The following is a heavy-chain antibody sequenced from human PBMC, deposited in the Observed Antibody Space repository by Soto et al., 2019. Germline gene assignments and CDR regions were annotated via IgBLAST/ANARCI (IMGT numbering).Heavy chain of an antibody. Sequence: QVQLQQWGAGLLKPSETLSLTCAVYGGSFSGYYWSWIRQLPGKGLEWIGEINHSGSTNYNPSLNSRVTISVDTSKNQFSLKLSSVTAADTAVYYCARAAYSSGWYGYWGQGTLVTVSS. CDR2: INHSGST. V-gene: IGHV4-34*01. J-gene: IGHJ4*02. D-gene: IGHD6-19*01. CDR1: GGSFSGYY. CDR3: ARAAYSSGWYGY.